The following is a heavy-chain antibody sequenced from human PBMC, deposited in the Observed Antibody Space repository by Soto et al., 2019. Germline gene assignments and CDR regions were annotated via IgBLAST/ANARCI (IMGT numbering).Heavy chain of an antibody. CDR2: IGSNGGST. V-gene: IGHV3-64D*06. CDR3: VKDQDWNYASNDAFDI. CDR1: GFTFLSYA. Sequence: GGSLRLSCPASGFTFLSYAMHWVRQAPGKGLEYVSAIGSNGGSTYYADSVKGRFTISRDNSKNTLYLQMSSLRAEDTAMYYCVKDQDWNYASNDAFDIWGQGTMVTVSS. J-gene: IGHJ3*02. D-gene: IGHD1-7*01.